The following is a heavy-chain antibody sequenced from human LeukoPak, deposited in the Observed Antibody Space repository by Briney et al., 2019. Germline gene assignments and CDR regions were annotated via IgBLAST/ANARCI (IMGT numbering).Heavy chain of an antibody. J-gene: IGHJ4*02. V-gene: IGHV1-46*01. D-gene: IGHD6-13*01. CDR2: INPSGGST. Sequence: ASVKVSCKASGYTFTSYYMHWVRQAPGQGLEWMRIINPSGGSTSYAQKFQGRVTMTRDTSTSTVYMELSSLRSEDTAVYYCARGLAGAPPPWGSSWDRYTFDYWGQGTLVTVSS. CDR1: GYTFTSYY. CDR3: ARGLAGAPPPWGSSWDRYTFDY.